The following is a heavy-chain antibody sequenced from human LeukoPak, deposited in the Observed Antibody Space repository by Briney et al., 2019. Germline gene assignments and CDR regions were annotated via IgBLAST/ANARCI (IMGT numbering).Heavy chain of an antibody. CDR3: ARDLLYCSSTSCYGFYFDY. Sequence: ASVKVSCKASGYTFTSYGISWVRQAPGQGLGWMGWISAYNGNTNYAQKLQGRVTMTTDTSTSTAYMELRSLRSDDTAVYYCARDLLYCSSTSCYGFYFDYWGQGTLVTVSS. CDR1: GYTFTSYG. J-gene: IGHJ4*02. V-gene: IGHV1-18*01. D-gene: IGHD2-2*01. CDR2: ISAYNGNT.